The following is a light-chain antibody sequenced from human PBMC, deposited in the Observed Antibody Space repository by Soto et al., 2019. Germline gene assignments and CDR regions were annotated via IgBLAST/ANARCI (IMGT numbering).Light chain of an antibody. CDR3: QQYNSYPLT. J-gene: IGKJ4*01. Sequence: DIQMTQSPSTLSASVGDRVTITVRASQSISSWLAWYQQKPWKAPKLLIYKASSLESGVPSRFSGSGSGTEFTLTISSLHPDDFATYYCQQYNSYPLTFGGGTKVEIK. CDR1: QSISSW. V-gene: IGKV1-5*03. CDR2: KAS.